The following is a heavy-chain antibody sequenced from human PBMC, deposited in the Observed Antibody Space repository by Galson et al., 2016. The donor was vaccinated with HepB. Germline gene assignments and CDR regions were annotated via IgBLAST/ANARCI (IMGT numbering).Heavy chain of an antibody. CDR1: GYTFTSYG. CDR2: ISAYNGNT. J-gene: IGHJ6*02. V-gene: IGHV1-18*04. D-gene: IGHD6-13*01. CDR3: ARDRRVAARDCGMDV. Sequence: SVKVSCKASGYTFTSYGISWVRQAPGQGLEWMGWISAYNGNTNYAQKLQGRVTMTTDTSTSTAYMELRSLRSDDTAVYYCARDRRVAARDCGMDVWGQGTTVTVSS.